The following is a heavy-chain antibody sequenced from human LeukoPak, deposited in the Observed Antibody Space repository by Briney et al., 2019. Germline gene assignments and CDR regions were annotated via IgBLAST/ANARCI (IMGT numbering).Heavy chain of an antibody. CDR1: GVSFDDYY. D-gene: IGHD4-17*01. J-gene: IGHJ4*02. V-gene: IGHV4-34*01. CDR2: INHSGYT. Sequence: SETLSLTCAVSGVSFDDYYWSWVRQTPGKGLEWIGEINHSGYTNDSPSLRSRVTLSIDTSRKQFSLNLRSVTVADAGIYYCTRMTTGHDYWGQGTLVTVSS. CDR3: TRMTTGHDY.